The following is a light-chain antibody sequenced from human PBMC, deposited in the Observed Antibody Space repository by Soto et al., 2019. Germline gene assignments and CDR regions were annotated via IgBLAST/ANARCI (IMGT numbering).Light chain of an antibody. CDR1: QSVSSN. J-gene: IGKJ2*01. CDR2: GAS. Sequence: EIVMTQSPATLSVSPGERATLSCRASQSVSSNLAWYQQKPGQAPRLLIYGASTRATGIPASFSGSRSGTKFTLTISSLQSEDFAVYYCQQYNNWPYTFGQGTKLEIK. V-gene: IGKV3-15*01. CDR3: QQYNNWPYT.